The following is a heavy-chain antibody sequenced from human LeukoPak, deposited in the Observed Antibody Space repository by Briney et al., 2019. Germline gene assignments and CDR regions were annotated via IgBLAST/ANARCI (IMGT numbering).Heavy chain of an antibody. CDR3: ARRRYYDGSGYLE. CDR2: IYYSGRT. Sequence: SETLSLTCSVSGDSVSRSDSYWDWIRQPPGKGLEWIGTIYYSGRTYYSPSLKSRVTMSVDPSNNQFSLNPRSVTAADTAVYYCARRRYYDGSGYLEWGQGTLLSVSS. D-gene: IGHD3-22*01. CDR1: GDSVSRSDSY. J-gene: IGHJ1*01. V-gene: IGHV4-39*01.